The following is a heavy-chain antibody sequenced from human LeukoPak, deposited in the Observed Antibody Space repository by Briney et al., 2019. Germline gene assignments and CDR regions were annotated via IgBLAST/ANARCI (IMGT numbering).Heavy chain of an antibody. V-gene: IGHV3-20*04. Sequence: GGSLRLSCTASGFAFDEYGMSWVRQAPGKGLEWVSGIIWSGGNTGYADPLRGRFTISRDNAKNSLYLQIDSLRAEDTALYYCARAPISSPFYFDYWGQGTLVTVSS. J-gene: IGHJ4*02. CDR3: ARAPISSPFYFDY. D-gene: IGHD2-2*01. CDR2: IIWSGGNT. CDR1: GFAFDEYG.